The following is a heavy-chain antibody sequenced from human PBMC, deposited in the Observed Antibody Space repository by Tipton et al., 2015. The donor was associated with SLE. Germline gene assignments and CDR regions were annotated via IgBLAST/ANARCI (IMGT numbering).Heavy chain of an antibody. V-gene: IGHV4-59*01. J-gene: IGHJ5*02. Sequence: TLSLTCSVSGVSIGSYYWSWIRQPPGKGLEWIGYIHYSGSTNYNPSLESRVTMSVDTSNNQFSLKLSSVTAADTALYYCARGKGWFDPWGQGTLVTVSS. CDR2: IHYSGST. CDR1: GVSIGSYY. CDR3: ARGKGWFDP.